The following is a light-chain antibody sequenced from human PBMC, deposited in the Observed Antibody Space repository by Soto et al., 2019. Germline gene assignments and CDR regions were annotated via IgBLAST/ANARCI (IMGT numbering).Light chain of an antibody. CDR1: QSVCNY. CDR2: DAS. CDR3: QHRRT. Sequence: EVVWTQSPATLYLSPGERDTLSCRASQSVCNYLAWYQLNPGQAPRLLIYDASNRATGIPARFSGTGSGTDFTLCISNVEPEDCAVYYCQHRRTFGPGTKVDL. V-gene: IGKV3-11*01. J-gene: IGKJ3*01.